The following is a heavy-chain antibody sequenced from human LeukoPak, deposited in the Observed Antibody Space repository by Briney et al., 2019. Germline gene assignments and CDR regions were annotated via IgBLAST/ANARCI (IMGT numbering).Heavy chain of an antibody. CDR2: IIPIFGTA. CDR1: GGTFSSYA. D-gene: IGHD5-12*01. V-gene: IGHV1-69*13. CDR3: ARDAVYSGYESFDY. Sequence: GASVKVSCKASGGTFSSYAISWVRQAPGQGLEWMGGIIPIFGTANYAQKFQGRVTITADESTSTAYMELSSLRSEDTAVYYCARDAVYSGYESFDYWGQGTLVTVSS. J-gene: IGHJ4*02.